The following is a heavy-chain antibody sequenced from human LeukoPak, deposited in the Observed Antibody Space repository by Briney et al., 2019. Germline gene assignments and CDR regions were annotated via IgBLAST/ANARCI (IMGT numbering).Heavy chain of an antibody. V-gene: IGHV1-2*02. CDR1: GYTFTGYY. J-gene: IGHJ4*02. CDR3: ARGSFTGYCSGGRCPFDY. D-gene: IGHD2-15*01. CDR2: INPNSGGT. Sequence: ASVSVSCKASGYTFTGYYMHWVRQAPGQGLEWMGWINPNSGGTNYAQKFQGRVTMTRDTSISTAYMELSRLRSDDTAVYYCARGSFTGYCSGGRCPFDYWGQGTLVTVLS.